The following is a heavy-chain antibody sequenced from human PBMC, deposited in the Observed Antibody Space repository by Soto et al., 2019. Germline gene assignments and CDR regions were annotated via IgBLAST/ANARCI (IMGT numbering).Heavy chain of an antibody. Sequence: VQLVESGGGLVQPGGSLRLSCAASGLTFSDCYMNWIRQAPGKGLEWVSYISSSGSSINYAGSVKGRFTISRDNAKNSLYLQMNSLRAEDTAIYYCARIRFGEWGYAMDVWGQGTTVTVSS. CDR2: ISSSGSSI. V-gene: IGHV3-11*01. CDR3: ARIRFGEWGYAMDV. J-gene: IGHJ6*02. CDR1: GLTFSDCY. D-gene: IGHD3-10*01.